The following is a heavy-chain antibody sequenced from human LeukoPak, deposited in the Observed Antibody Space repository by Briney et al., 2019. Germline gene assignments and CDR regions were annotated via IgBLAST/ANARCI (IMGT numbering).Heavy chain of an antibody. V-gene: IGHV3-21*01. J-gene: IGHJ4*02. CDR1: GFTFSSHD. CDR3: ARDKIVGATYFDY. D-gene: IGHD1-26*01. Sequence: GGSLRLSCAASGFTFSSHDMDWVRQAPGKGLEWVSSVSSSSYYIYYADSVKGRFTISRDNAQNSLFLQMNSLRAEDTAVYYCARDKIVGATYFDYWCQGTLVTVSS. CDR2: VSSSSYYI.